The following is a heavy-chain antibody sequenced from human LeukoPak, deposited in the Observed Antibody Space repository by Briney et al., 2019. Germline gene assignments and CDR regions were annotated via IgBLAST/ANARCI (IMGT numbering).Heavy chain of an antibody. CDR3: ARDTLLYCSSTSCHTFDY. Sequence: SETLSLTCTVSGGSISSYYWSWLRQPPGKGLEWIGYIYYSGSTNYNPSLKSRVTISVDTSKNQFSLKLSSVTAADTAVYYCARDTLLYCSSTSCHTFDYWGQGTLVTVSS. CDR2: IYYSGST. CDR1: GGSISSYY. J-gene: IGHJ4*02. V-gene: IGHV4-59*01. D-gene: IGHD2-2*01.